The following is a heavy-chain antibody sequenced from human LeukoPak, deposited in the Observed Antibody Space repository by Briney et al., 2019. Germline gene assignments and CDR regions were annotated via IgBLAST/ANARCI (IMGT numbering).Heavy chain of an antibody. CDR1: GFTFSSYW. CDR3: ARGFLSVYGSGSYACDI. D-gene: IGHD3-10*01. Sequence: PGGSLRLSCAASGFTFSSYWMSWVRQAPGKGLEWVANIKQDGSEKYYVDSVKGRFTISRDNAKNSLYLQMNSLRAEDTAVYYCARGFLSVYGSGSYACDIWGQGTMVTVSS. V-gene: IGHV3-7*01. CDR2: IKQDGSEK. J-gene: IGHJ3*02.